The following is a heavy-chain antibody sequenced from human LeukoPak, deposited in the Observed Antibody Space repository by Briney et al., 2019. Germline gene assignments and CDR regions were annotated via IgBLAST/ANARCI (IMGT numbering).Heavy chain of an antibody. Sequence: TETLSLTCTVSGGSISSYYWSWTRQPPGKGLEWIGYIYYSGSTNYNPSLKSRVTISVDTSKNQFSLKLSSVTAADTAVYYCAREYSGSYFDYWGQGTLVTVSS. CDR3: AREYSGSYFDY. D-gene: IGHD1-26*01. V-gene: IGHV4-59*01. CDR2: IYYSGST. J-gene: IGHJ4*02. CDR1: GGSISSYY.